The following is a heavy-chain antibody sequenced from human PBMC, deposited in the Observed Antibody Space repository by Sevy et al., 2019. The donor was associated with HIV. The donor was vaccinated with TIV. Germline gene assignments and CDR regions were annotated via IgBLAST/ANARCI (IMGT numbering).Heavy chain of an antibody. Sequence: GGSLRLSCAASGFTFSTYNINWVRQAPGKGLEWVSSISGSSNYIYYSDSVKGRFTISRDNAKNSLYLQMNSLRAEDTAVYYCTRGRDMITFGVAEAFDIWGQGTMVTVSS. CDR1: GFTFSTYN. V-gene: IGHV3-21*01. CDR3: TRGRDMITFGVAEAFDI. J-gene: IGHJ3*02. D-gene: IGHD3-16*01. CDR2: ISGSSNYI.